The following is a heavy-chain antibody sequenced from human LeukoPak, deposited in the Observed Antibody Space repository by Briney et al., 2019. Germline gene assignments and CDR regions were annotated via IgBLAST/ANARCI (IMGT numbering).Heavy chain of an antibody. V-gene: IGHV3-48*03. D-gene: IGHD1/OR15-1a*01. Sequence: GGSLRLSCAASGFTFSSYEMNWVRQAPGKGLDWVSYISSSGSTIYYADSVKGRFTISRDNAKNSLYLQMNSLRAEDTAVYYCARVREDYNWNIDAFDIWGQGTMVTVSS. CDR2: ISSSGSTI. J-gene: IGHJ3*02. CDR1: GFTFSSYE. CDR3: ARVREDYNWNIDAFDI.